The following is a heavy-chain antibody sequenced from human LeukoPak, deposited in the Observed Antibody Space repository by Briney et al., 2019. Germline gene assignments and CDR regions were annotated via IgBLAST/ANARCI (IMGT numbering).Heavy chain of an antibody. Sequence: GGSLRLSCAASGFTFSSYGMHWVRQAPGKGLEWVAVISYDGSNKYYADSVKGRFTISRDNSKNTLYLQMNSLRAEDTAVYYCAKDPAGGLVPLPFGYWGQGTLVTVSS. CDR3: AKDPAGGLVPLPFGY. J-gene: IGHJ4*02. V-gene: IGHV3-30*18. CDR2: ISYDGSNK. CDR1: GFTFSSYG. D-gene: IGHD6-19*01.